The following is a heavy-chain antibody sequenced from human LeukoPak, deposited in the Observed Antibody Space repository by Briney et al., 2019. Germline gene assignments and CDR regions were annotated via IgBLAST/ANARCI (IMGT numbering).Heavy chain of an antibody. CDR1: GYTLTELS. CDR3: ARDPRVIVVANDAFDI. Sequence: ASVKVSCKVSGYTLTELSMHWVRQAPGKGLEWMGGFDPEDGETIYAQKFQGRVTMTEDTSTDTAYMELSSLRSEDTAVYYCARDPRVIVVANDAFDIWGQGTMVTVSS. J-gene: IGHJ3*02. CDR2: FDPEDGET. V-gene: IGHV1-24*01. D-gene: IGHD3-22*01.